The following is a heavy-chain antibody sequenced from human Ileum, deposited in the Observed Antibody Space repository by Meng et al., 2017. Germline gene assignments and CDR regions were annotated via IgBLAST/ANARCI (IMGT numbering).Heavy chain of an antibody. CDR2: VKQDGSEQ. CDR1: GFTFSSYW. D-gene: IGHD2/OR15-2a*01. J-gene: IGHJ4*02. V-gene: IGHV3-7*01. CDR3: ARIRIFSSDY. Sequence: GESLKISCAASGFTFSSYWMSWVRQAPGKGLEWVANVKQDGSEQYYVDSVKGRFTISRDNAKNSLYLQMNSLRAEDTAVYYCARIRIFSSDYWGQGTLVTVSS.